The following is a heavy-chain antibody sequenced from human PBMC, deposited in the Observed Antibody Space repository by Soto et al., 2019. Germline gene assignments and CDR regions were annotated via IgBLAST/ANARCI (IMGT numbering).Heavy chain of an antibody. V-gene: IGHV1-18*01. D-gene: IGHD3-9*01. CDR3: ARAELRYFDWLPFCDYYGMDV. Sequence: QVQLVQSGAEVKKPGASVKVSCKASGYTFTSYGISWVRQAPGQGLEWMGWISAYNGNTNYAQKLQGRVTMTTDTSTSTAYMELRSLRSDDTAVYYCARAELRYFDWLPFCDYYGMDVWGQGTTVTVSS. CDR2: ISAYNGNT. J-gene: IGHJ6*02. CDR1: GYTFTSYG.